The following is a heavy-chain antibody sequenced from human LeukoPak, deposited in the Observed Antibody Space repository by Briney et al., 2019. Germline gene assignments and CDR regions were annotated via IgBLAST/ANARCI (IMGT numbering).Heavy chain of an antibody. Sequence: GGSLRLSCAVSGFTFSSNAMRWVRQAPGKGLEWVSAIGGSGGSTYYADYVKGGFTISGDNSKNTLYLQMTSLRAEDTALYYCAKDRTSRYDFWSGSYSHYYYYYMDVWGKGTTVTVSS. J-gene: IGHJ6*03. CDR3: AKDRTSRYDFWSGSYSHYYYYYMDV. CDR1: GFTFSSNA. V-gene: IGHV3-23*01. CDR2: IGGSGGST. D-gene: IGHD3-3*01.